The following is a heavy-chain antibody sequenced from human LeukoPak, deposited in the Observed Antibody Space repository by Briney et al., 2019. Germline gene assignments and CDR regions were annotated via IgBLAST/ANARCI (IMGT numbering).Heavy chain of an antibody. V-gene: IGHV3-23*01. Sequence: SCKASGYTFTSYGINWVRQAPGKGLEWVSAISGSGGSTYYADSVKGRFTISRDNSKNTLYLQMNSLRAEDTAVYYCAKTRTVVTAFDYWGQGTLVTVSS. CDR3: AKTRTVVTAFDY. CDR1: GYTFTSYG. D-gene: IGHD4-23*01. CDR2: ISGSGGST. J-gene: IGHJ4*02.